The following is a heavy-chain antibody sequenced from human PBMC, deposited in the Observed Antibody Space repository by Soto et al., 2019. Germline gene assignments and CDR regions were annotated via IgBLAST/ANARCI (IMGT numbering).Heavy chain of an antibody. Sequence: GESLKISCKGSGYRSTSYWIAWVRQMPGKGLEWMGVVYPGDSYTTYSPSFQGQVTISADKSINTAYLQWNGLKASDTAMYYCARCDIGYSYGQKYYNGLDVWGQGTTVTVSS. D-gene: IGHD5-18*01. CDR1: GYRSTSYW. V-gene: IGHV5-51*01. CDR2: VYPGDSYT. CDR3: ARCDIGYSYGQKYYNGLDV. J-gene: IGHJ6*02.